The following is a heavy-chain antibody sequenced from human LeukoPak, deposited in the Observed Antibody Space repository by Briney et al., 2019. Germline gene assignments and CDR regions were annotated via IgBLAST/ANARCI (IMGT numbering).Heavy chain of an antibody. Sequence: PSETLSLTCTVSGGSISSSSYYWGWIRQPPGKGLEWIGSIYYSGSTYYNPSLKSRVTILVDTSKNQFSLKLSSVTAADTAVYYCARARSGKWGFDYWGQGTLVTVSS. D-gene: IGHD1-26*01. V-gene: IGHV4-39*07. CDR1: GGSISSSSYY. J-gene: IGHJ4*02. CDR2: IYYSGST. CDR3: ARARSGKWGFDY.